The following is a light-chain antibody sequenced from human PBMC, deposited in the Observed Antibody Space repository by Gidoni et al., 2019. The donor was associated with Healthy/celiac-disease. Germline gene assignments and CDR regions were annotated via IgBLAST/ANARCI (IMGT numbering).Light chain of an antibody. J-gene: IGKJ1*01. CDR2: AAS. Sequence: DIQMTQSPSSLSASVGDRVTITCRASQSISSYLNWYQQKPGKAPKLLIYAASSLQSGGPSRFSGSGSGTDFTLTISSLQPEDFATYYCRQSYSTPWTFGQGTKVEIK. V-gene: IGKV1-39*01. CDR1: QSISSY. CDR3: RQSYSTPWT.